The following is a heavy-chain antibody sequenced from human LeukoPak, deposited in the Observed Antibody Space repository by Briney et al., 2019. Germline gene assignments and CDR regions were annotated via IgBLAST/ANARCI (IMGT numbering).Heavy chain of an antibody. J-gene: IGHJ4*02. Sequence: SETLSLTCAVYGGSFSGYYWSWIRQPPGKGLEWIGEINHSGSTNYNPSLKSRVTISVDTSKNQFSLKLSSVTAADTAVYYCARGGDYYDSSGYYSRRFDYWGQGTLVTVSS. D-gene: IGHD3-22*01. CDR1: GGSFSGYY. CDR2: INHSGST. V-gene: IGHV4-34*01. CDR3: ARGGDYYDSSGYYSRRFDY.